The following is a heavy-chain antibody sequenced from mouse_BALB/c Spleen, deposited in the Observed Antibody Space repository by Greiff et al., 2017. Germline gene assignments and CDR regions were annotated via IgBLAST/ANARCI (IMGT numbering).Heavy chain of an antibody. J-gene: IGHJ2*01. D-gene: IGHD1-2*01. CDR2: ISTYYGDA. CDR3: ARDYGRSYYFDY. Sequence: QVQLKQSGAELVRPGVSVKISCKGSGYTFTDYAMHWVKQSHAKSLEWIGVISTYYGDASYNQKFKGKATMTVDKSSSTAYMELARLTSEDSAIYYCARDYGRSYYFDYWGQGTTLTVSS. V-gene: IGHV1S137*01. CDR1: GYTFTDYA.